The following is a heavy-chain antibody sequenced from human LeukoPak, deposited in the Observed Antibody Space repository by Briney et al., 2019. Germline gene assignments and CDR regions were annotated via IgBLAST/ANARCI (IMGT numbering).Heavy chain of an antibody. Sequence: ASVKVSCKASGYTFTNYAMNWVRQAPGQGLEWMGWINTNTGNPTYAQGFTGRFVFSLDTSVSTTYLQISSLKAEDTAVYYCARGLYGEYKIRTFDYWGQGTLVTVS. V-gene: IGHV7-4-1*02. D-gene: IGHD4-17*01. CDR3: ARGLYGEYKIRTFDY. CDR2: INTNTGNP. J-gene: IGHJ4*02. CDR1: GYTFTNYA.